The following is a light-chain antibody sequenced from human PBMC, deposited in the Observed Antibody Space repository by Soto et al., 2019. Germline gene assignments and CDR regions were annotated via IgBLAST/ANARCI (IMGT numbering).Light chain of an antibody. CDR3: QQYCSSPLT. V-gene: IGKV3-20*01. CDR2: GAS. J-gene: IGKJ4*01. Sequence: EIVLTQSPGTLSLSPGERATLSCRASQSVTSSYLAWYQQKPGQAPRLLIYGASSRATGIPDRFRGSGSGTDFTLTISRLEPEDFGVYYCQQYCSSPLTFGGGTKVEIK. CDR1: QSVTSSY.